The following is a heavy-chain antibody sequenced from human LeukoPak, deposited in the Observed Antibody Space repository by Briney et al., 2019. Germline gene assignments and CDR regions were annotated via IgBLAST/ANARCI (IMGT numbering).Heavy chain of an antibody. CDR2: INHSGST. V-gene: IGHV4-34*01. D-gene: IGHD6-19*01. CDR1: GGSFSGYY. Sequence: SETLSLTCAVYGGSFSGYYWSWIRQPPGKGLEWIGEINHSGSTNYNPSLKSRVTISVDTSKNQFSLKLSSVTAADTAVYYCARAYSSGWYVIIRRRARDYYFDYWGQGTLVTVSP. CDR3: ARAYSSGWYVIIRRRARDYYFDY. J-gene: IGHJ4*02.